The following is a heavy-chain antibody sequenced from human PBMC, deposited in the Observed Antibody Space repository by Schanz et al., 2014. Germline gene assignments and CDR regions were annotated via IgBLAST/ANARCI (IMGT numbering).Heavy chain of an antibody. Sequence: VQLLESGGGLVQPGGSLRLSCTASGFPFSDYFMAWIRQPPGRGLEWVSYIGNGGVTIYYADSVKGRFTISRDNSRNSQYLHMSSQRADHTAVYCCARVGGNVLDYWGQGTLVTVSS. CDR3: ARVGGNVLDY. CDR2: IGNGGVTI. CDR1: GFPFSDYF. J-gene: IGHJ4*02. V-gene: IGHV3-11*01. D-gene: IGHD3-10*01.